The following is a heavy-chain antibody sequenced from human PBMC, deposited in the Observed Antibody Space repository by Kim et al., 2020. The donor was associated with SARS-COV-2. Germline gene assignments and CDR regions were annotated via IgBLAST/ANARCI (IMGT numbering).Heavy chain of an antibody. CDR1: GGSISSSSYY. J-gene: IGHJ4*02. CDR3: ARLLHYYDFWSGYADY. Sequence: SETLSLTCTVSGGSISSSSYYWGWIRQPPGKGLEWIGSIYYSGSTYYNPSLKSRVTISVDTSKNQFSLKLSSVTAADTAVYYCARLLHYYDFWSGYADYWGQGTLVTVSS. V-gene: IGHV4-39*07. CDR2: IYYSGST. D-gene: IGHD3-3*01.